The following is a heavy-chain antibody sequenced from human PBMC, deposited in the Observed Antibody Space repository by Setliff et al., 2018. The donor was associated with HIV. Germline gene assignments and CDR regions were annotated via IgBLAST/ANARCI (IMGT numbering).Heavy chain of an antibody. CDR2: LYHSGSP. J-gene: IGHJ6*02. Sequence: SETLSLTCTVSGDSISSHSWSWIRQPPGKGLEWIGTLYHSGSPVYNSSLKSRVTISGDPSNNQLSLSLSSVTAADTAVYYCARPVSKYFYGMDVWGLGTTVTVSS. V-gene: IGHV4-59*11. CDR3: ARPVSKYFYGMDV. CDR1: GDSISSHS.